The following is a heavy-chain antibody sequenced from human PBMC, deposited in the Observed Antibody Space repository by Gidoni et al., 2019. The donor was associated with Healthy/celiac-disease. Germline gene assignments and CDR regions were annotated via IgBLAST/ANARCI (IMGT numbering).Heavy chain of an antibody. Sequence: QVQLVESGGGVVQPGRSLRLSCAASGFTFSSYGMHWVRQAPGKGLEWVAVISYDGSNKYYADSVKGRFTISRDNSKNTLYLQMNSLRAEDTAVYYCAKVPRRGSSSSSYYFDYWGQGTLVTVSS. J-gene: IGHJ4*02. CDR2: ISYDGSNK. D-gene: IGHD6-6*01. CDR1: GFTFSSYG. V-gene: IGHV3-30*18. CDR3: AKVPRRGSSSSSYYFDY.